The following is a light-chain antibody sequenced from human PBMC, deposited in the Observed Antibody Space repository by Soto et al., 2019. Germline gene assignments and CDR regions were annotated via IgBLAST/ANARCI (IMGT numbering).Light chain of an antibody. V-gene: IGLV2-14*01. J-gene: IGLJ2*01. CDR1: SSDVGGYNY. CDR3: SSYTSSSTPVV. Sequence: QSALTQPASVSGSPGQSITISCTGTSSDVGGYNYVSWYQQHPGKAPKLMIYDVSNRPSGVSNRFSGSKSGNTASLTISGLQDEDEADYYCSSYTSSSTPVVFGGETKVTVL. CDR2: DVS.